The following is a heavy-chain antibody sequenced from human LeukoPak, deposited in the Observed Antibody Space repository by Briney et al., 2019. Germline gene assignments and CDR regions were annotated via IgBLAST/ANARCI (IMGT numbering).Heavy chain of an antibody. D-gene: IGHD3-16*01. CDR1: GFTFSSYA. Sequence: GRSLRLSCAASGFTFSSYAMHWVRQAPGKGLEWVAVISYDGSNKYYADSVKGRFTISRDNAKNSLYLQMNSLRAEDTAVYYCARDHWKWGRFDYWGQGTLVTVSS. J-gene: IGHJ4*02. CDR3: ARDHWKWGRFDY. V-gene: IGHV3-30*04. CDR2: ISYDGSNK.